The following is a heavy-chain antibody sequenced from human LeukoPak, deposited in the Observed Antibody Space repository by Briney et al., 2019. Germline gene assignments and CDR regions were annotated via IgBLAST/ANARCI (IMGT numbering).Heavy chain of an antibody. Sequence: GGSLRLSFAGSGFTFSSYSMNWVRQAPGKGLEWVSYISSSSSTIYYAGSVKGRFTISRDNAQNSLYLQMNSLRDEDTAVYYCARGPIKSYSSGYYSFDYWGQGTLVTVSS. CDR1: GFTFSSYS. CDR3: ARGPIKSYSSGYYSFDY. V-gene: IGHV3-48*02. D-gene: IGHD3-22*01. CDR2: ISSSSSTI. J-gene: IGHJ4*02.